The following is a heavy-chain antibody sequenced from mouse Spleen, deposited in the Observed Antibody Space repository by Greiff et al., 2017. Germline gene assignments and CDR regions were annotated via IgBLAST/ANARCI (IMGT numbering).Heavy chain of an antibody. CDR1: GYTFTSYW. D-gene: IGHD1-2*01. J-gene: IGHJ4*01. Sequence: QVQLQQSGAELVRPGSSVKLSCKASGYTFTSYWMDWVKQRPGQGLEWIGNIYPSDSETHYNQKFKDKATLTVDKSSSTAYMQLSSLTSEDSAVYYCARSETTARYYAMDYWGQGTSVTVSS. V-gene: IGHV1-61*01. CDR3: ARSETTARYYAMDY. CDR2: IYPSDSET.